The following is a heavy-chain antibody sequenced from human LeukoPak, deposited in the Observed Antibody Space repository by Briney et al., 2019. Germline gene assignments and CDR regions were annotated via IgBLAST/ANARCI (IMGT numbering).Heavy chain of an antibody. J-gene: IGHJ2*01. Sequence: GGSLRLSCAASGFTFSAHWMSWVRQAPGKGLEWVANIKQDGSEKYYVDSVKGRFTISRDNAKNSLYLQMNSLRAEDTAVYYCARVGPDWYFDLWGRGTLVTVSS. D-gene: IGHD3-10*01. CDR3: ARVGPDWYFDL. CDR2: IKQDGSEK. CDR1: GFTFSAHW. V-gene: IGHV3-7*01.